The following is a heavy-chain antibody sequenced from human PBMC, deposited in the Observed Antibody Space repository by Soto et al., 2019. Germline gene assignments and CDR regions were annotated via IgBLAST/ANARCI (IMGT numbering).Heavy chain of an antibody. Sequence: QVQLQQSGPGLVRPSETLSLTCTVSGDSISRYYWSWIRQAPGKVLEWIGYIYDGGSTRYNPSLRGGVTISADTSENQFSLKLSSVTAADTAVYYCARAPTYSYGSGSPYYFYAMDVWGHGTTVTVSS. J-gene: IGHJ6*02. CDR2: IYDGGST. V-gene: IGHV4-59*01. D-gene: IGHD3-10*01. CDR3: ARAPTYSYGSGSPYYFYAMDV. CDR1: GDSISRYY.